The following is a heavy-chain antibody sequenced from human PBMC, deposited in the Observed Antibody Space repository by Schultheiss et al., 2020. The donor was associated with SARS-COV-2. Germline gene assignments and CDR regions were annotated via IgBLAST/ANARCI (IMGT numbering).Heavy chain of an antibody. V-gene: IGHV4-59*12. Sequence: SETLSLTCTVSGGSISSYYWSWIRQPPGKGLEWIGYIYYSGSPNYNPSLKSRVTISVDTSKNQFSLKLSSVTAADTAVYYCARESGYGGNYFDYWGQGTLVTVSS. CDR2: IYYSGSP. D-gene: IGHD4-23*01. CDR3: ARESGYGGNYFDY. J-gene: IGHJ4*02. CDR1: GGSISSYY.